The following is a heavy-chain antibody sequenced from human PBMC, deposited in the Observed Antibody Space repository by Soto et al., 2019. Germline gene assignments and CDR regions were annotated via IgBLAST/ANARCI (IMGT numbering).Heavy chain of an antibody. J-gene: IGHJ6*02. CDR1: GYTFTRYG. CDR3: AMVDVYVTPSPQDV. D-gene: IGHD3-16*01. CDR2: INTYNGNT. V-gene: IGHV1-18*01. Sequence: QVQLVQSGAEVKNPGASVKVSCKASGYTFTRYGIGWARQAPGQGLEWVGWINTYNGNTNYAQNVQGRGTLXTXTXXSTAYMELRSLRSNDTAIYYCAMVDVYVTPSPQDVWGQGTTVIVSS.